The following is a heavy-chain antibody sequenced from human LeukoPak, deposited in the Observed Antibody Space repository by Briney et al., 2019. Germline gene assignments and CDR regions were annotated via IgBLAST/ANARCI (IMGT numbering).Heavy chain of an antibody. CDR3: ARRRFIRGPDVVNPFEY. CDR1: GGSFNDYD. J-gene: IGHJ4*02. D-gene: IGHD3-16*01. Sequence: ASETLSLTCSVYGGSFNDYDWSWVRQAPGRGLQWIGEINESGATNCDPSLKSRVTMSIDTSKSQFSLSLRSVTAADTAVYYCARRRFIRGPDVVNPFEYWGQGTLVTVSS. V-gene: IGHV4-34*01. CDR2: INESGAT.